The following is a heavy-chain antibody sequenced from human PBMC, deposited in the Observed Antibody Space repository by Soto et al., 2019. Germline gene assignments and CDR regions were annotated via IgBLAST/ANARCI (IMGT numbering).Heavy chain of an antibody. D-gene: IGHD1-7*01. CDR1: GGTFSSYA. CDR3: ARGTGTTGYYYYCYGMDV. J-gene: IGHJ6*02. CDR2: IIPIFGTA. V-gene: IGHV1-69*13. Sequence: SLEVASKASGGTFSSYAVSWVRQAPGQGLEWMGGIIPIFGTANYAQKFQGRVTITADESTSTAYMELSSLRSEDTAVYYCARGTGTTGYYYYCYGMDVWGQGTTVTVS.